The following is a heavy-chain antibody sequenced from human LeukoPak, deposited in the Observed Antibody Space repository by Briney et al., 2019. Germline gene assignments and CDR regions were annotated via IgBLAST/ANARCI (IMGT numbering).Heavy chain of an antibody. D-gene: IGHD3-10*01. CDR1: GFTFDDYA. Sequence: GGSLRLPCAASGFTFDDYAMHWVRQAPGKGLEWVSGISWNSGSIGYADSVKGRFTISRDNAKNSLYLQMNSLRVEDTAVYYCASVLWFGGIFFDYWGQGTLVTVSS. J-gene: IGHJ4*02. CDR3: ASVLWFGGIFFDY. CDR2: ISWNSGSI. V-gene: IGHV3-9*01.